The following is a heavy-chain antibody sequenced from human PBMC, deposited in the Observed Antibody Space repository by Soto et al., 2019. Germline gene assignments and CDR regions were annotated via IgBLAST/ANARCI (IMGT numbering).Heavy chain of an antibody. D-gene: IGHD3-9*01. CDR1: GGTFSSYA. Sequence: SVKVSCKASGGTFSSYAISWVRQAPGQGLEWMGGIIPIFGTANYAQKFQGRVTITADESTSTAYMELSSLRSEDTAVYYCAGKDILTGYYAYYFDYWGQGTLVTVSS. CDR2: IIPIFGTA. CDR3: AGKDILTGYYAYYFDY. J-gene: IGHJ4*02. V-gene: IGHV1-69*13.